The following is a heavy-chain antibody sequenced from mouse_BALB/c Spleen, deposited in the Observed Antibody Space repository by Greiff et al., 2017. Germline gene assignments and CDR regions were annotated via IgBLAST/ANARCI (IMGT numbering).Heavy chain of an antibody. D-gene: IGHD1-1*01. CDR1: GYTFTSYW. J-gene: IGHJ3*01. CDR2: INPSTGYT. Sequence: QVQLQQSGAELAKPGASVKMSCKASGYTFTSYWMHWVKQRPGQGLEWIGYINPSTGYTEYNQKFKGKATLTADTSSSTAYMQLSSLTSEDSAVYFCARDYGSSSWFAYWGQGTLVTVSA. CDR3: ARDYGSSSWFAY. V-gene: IGHV1-7*01.